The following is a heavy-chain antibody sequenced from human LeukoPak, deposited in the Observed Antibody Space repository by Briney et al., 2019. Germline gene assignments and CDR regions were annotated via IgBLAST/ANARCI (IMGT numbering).Heavy chain of an antibody. CDR2: FDPEDGET. V-gene: IGHV1-24*01. D-gene: IGHD3-22*01. J-gene: IGHJ4*02. CDR1: GYTLTELS. Sequence: ASVKVPCKVSGYTLTELSMHWVRQAPGKGLEWMGGFDPEDGETIYAQKFQGRVTMTEDTSTDTAYMELSSLRSEDTAVYYCATLELDSSGYTFDYWGQGTLVTVSS. CDR3: ATLELDSSGYTFDY.